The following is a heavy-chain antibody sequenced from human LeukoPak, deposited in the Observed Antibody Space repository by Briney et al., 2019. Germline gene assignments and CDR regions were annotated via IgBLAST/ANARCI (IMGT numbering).Heavy chain of an antibody. J-gene: IGHJ4*02. Sequence: GGSLRLSCAASGFTFSDSYMTWVRQAPGKGLEGLSYISGNSGDTNYADSVKGRFTISRDNAKNSLYLQMNSLRVEDTAVYYCARDPRTVRIWGQGTLVTVSS. D-gene: IGHD1-1*01. CDR3: ARDPRTVRI. CDR2: ISGNSGDT. CDR1: GFTFSDSY. V-gene: IGHV3-11*06.